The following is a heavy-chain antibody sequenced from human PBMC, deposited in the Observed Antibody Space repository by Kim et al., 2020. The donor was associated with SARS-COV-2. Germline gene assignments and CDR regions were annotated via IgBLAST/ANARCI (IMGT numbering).Heavy chain of an antibody. J-gene: IGHJ2*01. CDR1: GYTFTGYY. Sequence: ASVKVSCKASGYTFTGYYMHWVRQAPGQGLEWMGRINPNSGGTNYAQKFQGRVTMTRDTSISTAYMELSRLRSDDTAVYYCARVKAARHFPNWYFDLWGRGTLVTVSS. CDR2: INPNSGGT. D-gene: IGHD6-6*01. V-gene: IGHV1-2*06. CDR3: ARVKAARHFPNWYFDL.